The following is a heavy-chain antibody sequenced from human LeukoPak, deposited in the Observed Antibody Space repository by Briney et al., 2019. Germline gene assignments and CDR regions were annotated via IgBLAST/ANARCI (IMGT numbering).Heavy chain of an antibody. CDR2: IYTSGST. CDR3: ARDPAPGRYYFDY. CDR1: GGSISSGGYY. Sequence: PSQTLSLTCTVSGGSISSGGYYWSWIRQPAGKGLEWIGRIYTSGSTNYNPSPKSRVTISVDTSKNQFSLKLSSVTAADTAVYYCARDPAPGRYYFDYWGQGTLVTVSS. J-gene: IGHJ4*02. V-gene: IGHV4-61*02.